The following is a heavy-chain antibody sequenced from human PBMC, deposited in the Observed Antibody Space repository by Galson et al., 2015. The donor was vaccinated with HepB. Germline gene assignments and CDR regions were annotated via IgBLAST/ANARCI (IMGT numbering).Heavy chain of an antibody. CDR3: VAGPDYGDYGQDY. Sequence: SLRLSCAASGFTFRTYSMNWVRQAPGKGPEWVSYISTSGTAKYYADSVKGRFTISRDNAKNSLYLQINSLRAEDTAVSYCVAGPDYGDYGQDYWGQGTLVTVSS. J-gene: IGHJ4*02. CDR1: GFTFRTYS. V-gene: IGHV3-48*01. CDR2: ISTSGTAK. D-gene: IGHD4-17*01.